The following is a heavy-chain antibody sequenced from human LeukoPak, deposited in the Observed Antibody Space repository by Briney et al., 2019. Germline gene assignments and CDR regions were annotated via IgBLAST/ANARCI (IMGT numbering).Heavy chain of an antibody. J-gene: IGHJ5*02. V-gene: IGHV4-34*01. CDR2: INHSGST. Sequence: PSETLSLTCAVYGGSFSGYYWSWIRQPPGKGLEWIGEINHSGSTNYKPSLKSRVTISVDTSKNQFSLKLSSVTAADTAVYHCARESSWYNYNWFDPWGQGTLVTVSS. D-gene: IGHD6-13*01. CDR3: ARESSWYNYNWFDP. CDR1: GGSFSGYY.